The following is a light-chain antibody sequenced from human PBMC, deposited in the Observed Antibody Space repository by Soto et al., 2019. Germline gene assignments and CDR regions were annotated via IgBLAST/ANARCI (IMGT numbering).Light chain of an antibody. CDR1: SSNIGAGYD. V-gene: IGLV1-40*01. CDR3: LSYDSSLSGWV. CDR2: GNS. Sequence: QSVLTQPPSVSGAPGQRVTISCTGSSSNIGAGYDVRWHQLLPGTAPKLLIYGNSHRPSGVPDRFSGSKSGTSASLAISGLQAEDEADYYCLSYDSSLSGWVFGGGTKLTVL. J-gene: IGLJ3*02.